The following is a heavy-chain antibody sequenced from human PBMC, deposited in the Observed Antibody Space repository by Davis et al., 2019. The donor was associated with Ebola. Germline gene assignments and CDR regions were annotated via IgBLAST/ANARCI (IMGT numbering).Heavy chain of an antibody. J-gene: IGHJ6*02. CDR1: GFTFSSYW. V-gene: IGHV3-7*01. D-gene: IGHD6-13*01. CDR3: ARDIGSSWYGPYYYYGMDV. CDR2: IKQDGSEK. Sequence: GESLKISCAASGFTFSSYWMSWVRQAPGKGLEWVANIKQDGSEKYYVDSVKGRFTISRDNSKNTLYLQMNSLRAEDTAVYYCARDIGSSWYGPYYYYGMDVWGQGTTVTVSS.